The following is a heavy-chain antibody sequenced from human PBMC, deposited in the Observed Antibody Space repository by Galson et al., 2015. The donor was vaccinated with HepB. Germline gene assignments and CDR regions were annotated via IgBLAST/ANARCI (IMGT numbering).Heavy chain of an antibody. CDR2: ISSSSAYT. CDR3: ARVADADYGDHSHFDY. V-gene: IGHV3-11*06. CDR1: GFTFSDYY. J-gene: IGHJ4*02. D-gene: IGHD4-17*01. Sequence: SLRFSCAASGFTFSDYYMSWIRQAPGKGLEWVSYISSSSAYTNYADSVKGRFTISRDNAKKSLYLQINSLRAEDTAVYYCARVADADYGDHSHFDYWGQGTLVTVSS.